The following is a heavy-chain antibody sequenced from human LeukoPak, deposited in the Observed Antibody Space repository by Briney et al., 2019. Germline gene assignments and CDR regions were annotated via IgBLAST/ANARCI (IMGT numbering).Heavy chain of an antibody. Sequence: PGDSLRLSCVTSGFTFSNYPMTWVRQSPGKGLEWVSTIGGSDDTYYADSVQGRFTISRDTSKNTLYLQIHSLGAEDTAVYYCARSRIVDRRGYFDFWGQGTLVTASS. D-gene: IGHD2-15*01. CDR1: GFTFSNYP. CDR3: ARSRIVDRRGYFDF. V-gene: IGHV3-23*01. CDR2: IGGSDDT. J-gene: IGHJ4*02.